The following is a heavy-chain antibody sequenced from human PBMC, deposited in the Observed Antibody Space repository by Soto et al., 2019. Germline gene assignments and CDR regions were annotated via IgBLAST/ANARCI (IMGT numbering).Heavy chain of an antibody. J-gene: IGHJ4*02. CDR3: ATTDQADYIWGTYRPIDY. CDR2: ISGSSSTYI. Sequence: GGSLRLSCAASGFTFSTYSMNWVRQAPGKGLEWVSSISGSSSTYIYYADSLKGGFTISRDNSKNSRYLQMNSLRAEETAVYYCATTDQADYIWGTYRPIDYWGQGTLVTVSS. V-gene: IGHV3-21*01. CDR1: GFTFSTYS. D-gene: IGHD3-16*02.